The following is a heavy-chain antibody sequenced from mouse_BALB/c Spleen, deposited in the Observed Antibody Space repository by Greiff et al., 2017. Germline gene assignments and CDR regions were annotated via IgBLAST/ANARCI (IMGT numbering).Heavy chain of an antibody. V-gene: IGHV1-54*01. D-gene: IGHD2-2*01. CDR2: INPGSGGT. CDR3: ARGGGPYGYDYFDY. J-gene: IGHJ2*01. CDR1: GYAFTNYL. Sequence: VQLQQSGAELVRPGTSVKVSCKASGYAFTNYLIEWVKQRPGQGLEWIGVINPGSGGTNYNEKFKGKATLTADKSSSTAYMQLSSLTSDDSAVYFCARGGGPYGYDYFDYWGQGTTLTVSS.